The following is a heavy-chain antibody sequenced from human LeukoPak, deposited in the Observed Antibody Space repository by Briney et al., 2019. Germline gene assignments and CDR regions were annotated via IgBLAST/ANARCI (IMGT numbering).Heavy chain of an antibody. D-gene: IGHD3-16*01. CDR1: GFSFSSDW. Sequence: TGGSLRLSCAASGFSFSSDWMDWVRQAPGKGLEWVANIKHDESEKNYLDSVKGRFTISRDNAQNSLYLQMNGLRVEDTAVYYCTRRLDDWGQRTLVTVSS. CDR3: TRRLDD. CDR2: IKHDESEK. V-gene: IGHV3-7*01. J-gene: IGHJ4*02.